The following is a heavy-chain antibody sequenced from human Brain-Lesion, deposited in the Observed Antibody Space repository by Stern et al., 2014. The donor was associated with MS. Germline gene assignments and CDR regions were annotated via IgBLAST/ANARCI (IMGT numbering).Heavy chain of an antibody. V-gene: IGHV4-61*02. D-gene: IGHD1-26*01. CDR1: GCSISSSGYY. J-gene: IGHJ5*02. CDR2: IHDRGST. CDR3: ATTRWDLFTWNWFDP. Sequence: QVQLVESGPGLVKPSQTLSLTCTVSGCSISSSGYYWSWIRQPADKGLEWIGRIHDRGSTYYNPSLKSRVTISMDTAKNQFSLKLTSVTAADTAVYYCATTRWDLFTWNWFDPWGQGTLVTVSS.